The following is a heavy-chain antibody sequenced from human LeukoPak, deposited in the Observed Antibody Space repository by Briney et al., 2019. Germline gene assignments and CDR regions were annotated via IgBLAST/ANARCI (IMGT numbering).Heavy chain of an antibody. V-gene: IGHV3-66*01. J-gene: IGHJ4*02. Sequence: GGSLRLSCAASGLTVSSSYLSWVRQAPGKGLEWVSVIYGGGSTYHADSVKGRFTISRDNSKNTLYLKMNRLGAEDAAVYYCASGYSGSYSAYWGQGTPVTVSS. CDR2: IYGGGST. CDR1: GLTVSSSY. CDR3: ASGYSGSYSAY. D-gene: IGHD1-26*01.